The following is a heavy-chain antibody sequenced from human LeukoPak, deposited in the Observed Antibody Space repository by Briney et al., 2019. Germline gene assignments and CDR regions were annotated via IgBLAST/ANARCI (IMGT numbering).Heavy chain of an antibody. Sequence: VASVKVSCKASGYTFTGYFMHWVRQAPGQGLEWMGWINPNNGVTNSAQKFQGRVTMTRDTSISIAYMELSRLRSDDTAVYYCAKESMYYYGSGSSDYWGQETLVTVSS. V-gene: IGHV1-2*02. J-gene: IGHJ4*02. CDR3: AKESMYYYGSGSSDY. CDR2: INPNNGVT. D-gene: IGHD3-10*01. CDR1: GYTFTGYF.